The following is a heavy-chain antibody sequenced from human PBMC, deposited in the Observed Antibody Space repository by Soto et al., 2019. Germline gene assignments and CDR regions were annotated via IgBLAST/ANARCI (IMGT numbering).Heavy chain of an antibody. CDR1: GDSVSSNSAA. D-gene: IGHD3-10*01. CDR3: ARDITMVRGVIRGPGAADP. CDR2: TYYRSKWYN. V-gene: IGHV6-1*01. J-gene: IGHJ5*02. Sequence: SQTLSLTCAISGDSVSSNSAAWNWIRQSPSRGLEWLGRTYYRSKWYNDYAVSVKSRITINPDTSKNQFSLQLNSVTPEDTAVYYCARDITMVRGVIRGPGAADPWGQGTLVTVPS.